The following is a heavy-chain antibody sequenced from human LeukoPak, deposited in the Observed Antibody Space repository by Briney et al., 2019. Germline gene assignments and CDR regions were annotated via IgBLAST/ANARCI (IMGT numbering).Heavy chain of an antibody. CDR2: IRYDGSNK. J-gene: IGHJ4*02. D-gene: IGHD1/OR15-1a*01. CDR3: AKDPGTDY. CDR1: GFTFSSYG. Sequence: GGSLRLSCAASGFTFSSYGMHWVRQAPGKGLGWVAFIRYDGSNKYYADSVKGRFTISRDNSKNTLYLQMNSLRVEDPAVYYCAKDPGTDYWGQGTLVTVSS. V-gene: IGHV3-30*02.